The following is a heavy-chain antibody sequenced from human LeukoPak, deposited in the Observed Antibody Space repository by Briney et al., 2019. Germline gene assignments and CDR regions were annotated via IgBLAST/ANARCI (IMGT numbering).Heavy chain of an antibody. J-gene: IGHJ4*02. CDR1: GFISSDYY. CDR3: AKDAIRRFLEWLDRFYYFDY. V-gene: IGHV3-23*01. Sequence: GGSLRLSCETSGFISSDYYIHWVRQAPGKGLEWVSAISGSGGSTYYADSVKGRFTISRDNSKNTLYLQMNSLRAEDTAVYYCAKDAIRRFLEWLDRFYYFDYWGQGTLVTVSS. D-gene: IGHD3-3*01. CDR2: ISGSGGST.